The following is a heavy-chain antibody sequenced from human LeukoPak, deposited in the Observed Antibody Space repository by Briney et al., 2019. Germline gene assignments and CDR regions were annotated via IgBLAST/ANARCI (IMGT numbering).Heavy chain of an antibody. CDR3: ARWPRHVDSYGHYFDY. CDR2: IYPGDSDT. Sequence: PGESLKISCKGSGYSFTSYWIGWVRQMPGKGLEWMGIIYPGDSDTRYSPSFQGQVTISADKSISTAYLQWSSLKASDIAMYYCARWPRHVDSYGHYFDYWGQGTLVTVSS. J-gene: IGHJ4*02. CDR1: GYSFTSYW. D-gene: IGHD5-18*01. V-gene: IGHV5-51*01.